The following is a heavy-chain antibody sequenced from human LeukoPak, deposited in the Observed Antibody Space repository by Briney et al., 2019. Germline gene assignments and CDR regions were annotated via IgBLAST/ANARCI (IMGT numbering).Heavy chain of an antibody. D-gene: IGHD2-15*01. J-gene: IGHJ6*02. CDR1: GFTVSSNY. CDR3: ARVGRYCSGGSCSQYYYYYGMDV. V-gene: IGHV3-53*01. Sequence: PGGSLRLSCAASGFTVSSNYMSWVRQAPGKGLEWVSVIYSGGSTYYADSVKGRFTISRDNSKNTLYLQMNSLRAEDMAVYYCARVGRYCSGGSCSQYYYYYGMDVWGQGTTVTVSS. CDR2: IYSGGST.